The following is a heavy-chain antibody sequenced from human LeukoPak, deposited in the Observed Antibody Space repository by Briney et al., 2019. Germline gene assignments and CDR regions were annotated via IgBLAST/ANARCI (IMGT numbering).Heavy chain of an antibody. Sequence: RGESLKISCRGSGYSFNTYWIGWVRQMPGKGLEWMGITYPGDSDTRYSPSFRGQVTMSADKSINTAYLQWSSLKASDTAMYFCARRQGCSTSSCPPDSWGQGTLVTVSS. D-gene: IGHD2-2*01. CDR2: TYPGDSDT. CDR1: GYSFNTYW. V-gene: IGHV5-51*01. J-gene: IGHJ4*02. CDR3: ARRQGCSTSSCPPDS.